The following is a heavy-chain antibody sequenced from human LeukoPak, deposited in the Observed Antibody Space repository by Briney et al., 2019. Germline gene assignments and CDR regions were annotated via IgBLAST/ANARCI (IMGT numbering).Heavy chain of an antibody. V-gene: IGHV3-23*01. CDR1: GFTFSSYA. CDR3: AKGNGDHAIHPDY. J-gene: IGHJ4*02. D-gene: IGHD4-17*01. CDR2: ISGSGGRT. Sequence: GGSLRLSCAASGFTFSSYAMSWVRQAPGKGLEWVSAISGSGGRTYYADSVKGRFTISRDNSKNTLYLQMNSLRADDTAMYYCAKGNGDHAIHPDYWGQGTLVTVSS.